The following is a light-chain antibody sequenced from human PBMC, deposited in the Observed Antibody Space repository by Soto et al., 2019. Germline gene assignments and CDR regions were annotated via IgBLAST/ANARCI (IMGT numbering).Light chain of an antibody. CDR1: QSVSSY. Sequence: EIVLTQSPATLSLSPGERATLSCRASQSVSSYLAWYQQKPGQAPRHLIYDASNRATGIPARFSGSGSGTDFPLTISSLEPEDFAVYYCQQRSNWPPVTFGQGTKVEIK. J-gene: IGKJ1*01. CDR3: QQRSNWPPVT. CDR2: DAS. V-gene: IGKV3-11*01.